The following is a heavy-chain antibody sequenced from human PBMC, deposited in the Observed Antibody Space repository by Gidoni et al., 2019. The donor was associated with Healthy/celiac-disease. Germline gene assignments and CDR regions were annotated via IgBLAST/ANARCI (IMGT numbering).Heavy chain of an antibody. CDR1: GFTFSSYW. J-gene: IGHJ5*02. CDR3: ARDSDAGWFDP. V-gene: IGHV3-7*01. D-gene: IGHD3-10*01. CDR2: IKKDGSEK. Sequence: EVQLVESGGGLVQPGGSLRLSCAASGFTFSSYWMSWVRQAPGKGLEWVANIKKDGSEKDYVDSVKGRFTISRDNAKNSLYLQMNSLRAEDTAVYYCARDSDAGWFDPWGQGTLVTVSS.